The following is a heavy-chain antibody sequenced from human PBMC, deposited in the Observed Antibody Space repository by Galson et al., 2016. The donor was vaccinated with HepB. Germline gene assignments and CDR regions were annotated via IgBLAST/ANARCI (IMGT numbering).Heavy chain of an antibody. D-gene: IGHD1-26*01. Sequence: SLRLSCAASGFTFSDYYMSWIRQAPGKGLEWVSYISGTGSTIYYADSVKGRFTISRDNAKNSLYLQMNSLRAEDTAVYYCARAPKWEPDAGDAFDIWGQGTMVTVSS. CDR3: ARAPKWEPDAGDAFDI. CDR2: ISGTGSTI. CDR1: GFTFSDYY. J-gene: IGHJ3*02. V-gene: IGHV3-11*04.